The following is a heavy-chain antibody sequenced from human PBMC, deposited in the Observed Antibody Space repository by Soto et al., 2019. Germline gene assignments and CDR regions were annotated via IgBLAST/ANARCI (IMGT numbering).Heavy chain of an antibody. CDR2: TYYRSKWYR. Sequence: SQTLSLTCAISGDSVSSNSVVWNWIRQSPSRGLEWLGRTYYRSKWYRDYAISVKSRITINPDTSKNQFFLQLNSMTPEDTAVYYCARDFNGLAPWGQGTLVTVSS. CDR3: ARDFNGLAP. J-gene: IGHJ5*02. CDR1: GDSVSSNSVV. D-gene: IGHD2-8*01. V-gene: IGHV6-1*01.